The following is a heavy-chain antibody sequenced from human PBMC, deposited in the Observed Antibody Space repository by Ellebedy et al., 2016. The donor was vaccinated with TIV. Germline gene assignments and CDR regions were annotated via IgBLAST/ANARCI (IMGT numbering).Heavy chain of an antibody. CDR3: Y. CDR1: GFNFDDYA. Sequence: GGSLRLSCAASGFNFDDYAMFWVRQVPGKGLEWVSGISWSSGRKGYADSVKGRFTISRDNAMALYYCAKDRDDSSGYFSQFDYWGQGTLVTVSS. D-gene: IGHD3-22*01. J-gene: IGHJ4*02. V-gene: IGHV3-9*01. CDR2: ISWSSGRK.